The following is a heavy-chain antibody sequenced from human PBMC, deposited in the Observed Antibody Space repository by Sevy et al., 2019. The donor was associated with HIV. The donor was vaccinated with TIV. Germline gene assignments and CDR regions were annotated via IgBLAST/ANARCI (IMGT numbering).Heavy chain of an antibody. CDR3: ARVYCGGDCYSSHYYYGMDV. D-gene: IGHD2-21*02. CDR1: GFTFSSYS. Sequence: GGSLRLSCAASGFTFSSYSMNWVRQAPGKGLEWVSYISSSSSTIYYADSVKGRFTISRDNAKNSLYLQMNSLRDEDTAVYYCARVYCGGDCYSSHYYYGMDVWGQGTTVTVSS. J-gene: IGHJ6*02. V-gene: IGHV3-48*02. CDR2: ISSSSSTI.